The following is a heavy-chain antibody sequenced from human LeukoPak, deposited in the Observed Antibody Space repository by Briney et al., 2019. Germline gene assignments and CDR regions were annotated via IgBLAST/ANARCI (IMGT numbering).Heavy chain of an antibody. J-gene: IGHJ5*02. V-gene: IGHV5-51*01. Sequence: GESLKISCKGSGYSFTSYWIGWVRQMPGKGLEWMGIIYPGDSDTRYSPSFQGQVTISADKSISTAYLQWSSLKASDTAMYYCARRGSGYDFSDLGNNWFDPWGQGTLVTVSS. CDR3: ARRGSGYDFSDLGNNWFDP. CDR1: GYSFTSYW. D-gene: IGHD5-12*01. CDR2: IYPGDSDT.